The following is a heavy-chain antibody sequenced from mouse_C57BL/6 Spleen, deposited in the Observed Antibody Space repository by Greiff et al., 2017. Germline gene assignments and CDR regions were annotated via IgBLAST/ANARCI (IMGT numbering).Heavy chain of an antibody. CDR2: IDPSDSCT. CDR3: ARSHYYGSSYGYFDV. Sequence: QVQLQQPGAELVMPGASVKLSCKASGYTFTSYWMHWVKQRPGQGLEWIGMIDPSDSCTNYNQKFKGKSTLTVDKSSSAAYMPLSSLTSEDSAVYYCARSHYYGSSYGYFDVWGTGTTVTVSS. CDR1: GYTFTSYW. V-gene: IGHV1-69*01. J-gene: IGHJ1*03. D-gene: IGHD1-1*01.